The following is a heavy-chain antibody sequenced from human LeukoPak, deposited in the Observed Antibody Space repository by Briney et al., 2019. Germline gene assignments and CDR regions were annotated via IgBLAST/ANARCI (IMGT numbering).Heavy chain of an antibody. CDR3: ARGKGDILTGYLSFLSSDAFDI. Sequence: SETLSLTCTVSGGSISSYYWSWIRQPAGKGLEWIGRIYTSGSTNYNPSLKSRVTMSVDTSKNQFSLKLSSVTAADTAVYYCARGKGDILTGYLSFLSSDAFDIWGQGTMVTVSS. CDR1: GGSISSYY. D-gene: IGHD3-9*01. CDR2: IYTSGST. V-gene: IGHV4-4*07. J-gene: IGHJ3*02.